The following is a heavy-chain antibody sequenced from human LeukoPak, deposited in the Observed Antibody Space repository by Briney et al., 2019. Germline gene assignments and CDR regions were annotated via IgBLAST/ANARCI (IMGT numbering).Heavy chain of an antibody. J-gene: IGHJ4*02. CDR2: ICAYNGNT. Sequence: ASVKVSCKASGYTFTSYGISWVRQAPGQGLEWMGWICAYNGNTNYAQKLQGRVTMTTDTSTSTAYMELRSLRSDDTAVYYCARGLTAFGELSAPFDYWGQGTLVTVSS. D-gene: IGHD3-10*01. V-gene: IGHV1-18*04. CDR1: GYTFTSYG. CDR3: ARGLTAFGELSAPFDY.